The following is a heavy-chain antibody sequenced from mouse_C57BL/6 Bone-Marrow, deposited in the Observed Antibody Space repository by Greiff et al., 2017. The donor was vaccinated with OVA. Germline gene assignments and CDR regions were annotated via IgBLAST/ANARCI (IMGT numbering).Heavy chain of an antibody. D-gene: IGHD1-1*01. CDR2: IYPGDGDT. CDR1: GYAFSSSW. J-gene: IGHJ1*03. Sequence: VQLQQSGPELVKPGASVKISCKASGYAFSSSWMNWVKQRPGKGLEWIGRIYPGDGDTNYNGKFKGKATLTADKSSSTAYMQLSSLTSEGSAVYFCARVYYGSSYIYWYFDVWGTGTTVTVSS. V-gene: IGHV1-82*01. CDR3: ARVYYGSSYIYWYFDV.